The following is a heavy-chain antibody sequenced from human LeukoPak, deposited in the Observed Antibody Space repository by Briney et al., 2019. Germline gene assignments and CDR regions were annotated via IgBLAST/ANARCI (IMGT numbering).Heavy chain of an antibody. D-gene: IGHD3-16*02. Sequence: GGSLRLSCAASGFTFSSYGMHWVRQAPGKGLEWVANIREDGTEKNYVDSVKGRFTISRDNAKNSLYLQMNSLRAEDTAVYYCARESIMITFGGVIVSRYMDVWGKGTTVTVSS. J-gene: IGHJ6*03. CDR2: IREDGTEK. CDR3: ARESIMITFGGVIVSRYMDV. CDR1: GFTFSSYG. V-gene: IGHV3-7*01.